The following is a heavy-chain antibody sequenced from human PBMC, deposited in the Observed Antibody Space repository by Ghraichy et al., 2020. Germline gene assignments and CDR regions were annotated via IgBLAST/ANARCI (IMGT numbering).Heavy chain of an antibody. Sequence: ESLNISCAVYGGSFSGYYWSWIRQPPGKGLEWIGEINHSGSTNYNPSLKSRVTISVDTSKNQFSLKLSSVTAADTAVYYCARSPAPNKITTVTTRRKGYFDLWGRGTLVTVSS. CDR3: ARSPAPNKITTVTTRRKGYFDL. J-gene: IGHJ2*01. CDR2: INHSGST. V-gene: IGHV4-34*01. CDR1: GGSFSGYY. D-gene: IGHD4-17*01.